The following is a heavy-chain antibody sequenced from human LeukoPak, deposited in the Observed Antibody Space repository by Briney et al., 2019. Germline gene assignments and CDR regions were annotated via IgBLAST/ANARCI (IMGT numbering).Heavy chain of an antibody. V-gene: IGHV1-2*02. Sequence: ASVKVSCKASGYTFTSYDINWVRQATGQGLEWMGWINPNSGGTNYAQKFQGRVTMTRDTSISTAYMELSRLRSDDTAVYYCARVGYCSSTSCQYFDYWGQGTLVTVSS. CDR2: INPNSGGT. D-gene: IGHD2-2*01. CDR1: GYTFTSYD. CDR3: ARVGYCSSTSCQYFDY. J-gene: IGHJ4*02.